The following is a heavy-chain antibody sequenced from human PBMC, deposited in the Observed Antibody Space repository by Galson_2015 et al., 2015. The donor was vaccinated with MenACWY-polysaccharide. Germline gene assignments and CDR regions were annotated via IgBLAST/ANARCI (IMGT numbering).Heavy chain of an antibody. D-gene: IGHD3-3*01. Sequence: SVKVSCKASGYTFTNYGITWVRQAPGQGLEWMGWISAYNGNTNYAQKLQGRVTMTIDTSTITAYMELRSLRSDDTAVYYCARYFWSGSVDPGDVWGQGTPVTVSS. J-gene: IGHJ6*02. CDR1: GYTFTNYG. V-gene: IGHV1-18*01. CDR3: ARYFWSGSVDPGDV. CDR2: ISAYNGNT.